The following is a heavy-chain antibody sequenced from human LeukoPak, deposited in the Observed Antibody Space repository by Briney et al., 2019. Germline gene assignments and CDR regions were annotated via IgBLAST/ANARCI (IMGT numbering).Heavy chain of an antibody. V-gene: IGHV4-59*01. J-gene: IGHJ5*02. CDR1: GGSISSYY. CDR2: IYYSGST. D-gene: IGHD6-6*01. Sequence: PSETLSLTCTVSGGSISSYYWSWIRQPPGKGLEWIGHIYYSGSTNYNPSLKSRVTISVDTSKNQFSLKLSSVTAADTAVYYCARGGIAARPDWFDPWGQGTLVTVSS. CDR3: ARGGIAARPDWFDP.